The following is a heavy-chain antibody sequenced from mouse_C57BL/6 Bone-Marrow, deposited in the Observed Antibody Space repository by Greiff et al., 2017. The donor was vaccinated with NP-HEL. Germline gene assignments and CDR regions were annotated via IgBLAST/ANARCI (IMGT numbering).Heavy chain of an antibody. Sequence: VQRVESGAELARPGASVKLSCKASGYTFTSYGISWVKQRTGQGLEWIGEIYPRSGNTYYNEKFKGKATLTADKSSSTAYMELRSLTSEDSAVYFCARSPLYDYDGWFAYWGQGTLVTVSA. J-gene: IGHJ3*01. CDR3: ARSPLYDYDGWFAY. CDR1: GYTFTSYG. V-gene: IGHV1-81*01. D-gene: IGHD2-4*01. CDR2: IYPRSGNT.